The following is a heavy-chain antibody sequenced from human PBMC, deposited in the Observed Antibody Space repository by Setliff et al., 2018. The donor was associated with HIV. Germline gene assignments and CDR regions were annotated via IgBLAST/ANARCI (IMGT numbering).Heavy chain of an antibody. J-gene: IGHJ6*03. CDR2: INPSGGST. D-gene: IGHD6-19*01. CDR1: GYTFTSYY. Sequence: GASVKVSCKASGYTFTSYYMHWVRQAPGQGLEWMGIINPSGGSTSYAQKFQGRVTMTADKSTSTAYMELSSLRSEDTAVYYCARGYSSGNYYYYYMDVWGKGTTVTVSS. V-gene: IGHV1-46*01. CDR3: ARGYSSGNYYYYYMDV.